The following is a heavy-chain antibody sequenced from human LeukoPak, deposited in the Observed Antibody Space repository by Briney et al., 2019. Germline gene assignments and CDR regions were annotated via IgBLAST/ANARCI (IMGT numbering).Heavy chain of an antibody. D-gene: IGHD2-2*02. CDR1: GGSFSGYY. CDR2: INHSGST. J-gene: IGHJ4*02. CDR3: ARVLSSGYCGSTSCYSPFDY. Sequence: SETLSLTCAVYGGSFSGYYWSWIRQPPGKGLEWIGEINHSGSTNYNPSLKSRVTISVDTSKNQFSLKLSSVTAADTAVYYCARVLSSGYCGSTSCYSPFDYWGQGTLVTVSS. V-gene: IGHV4-34*01.